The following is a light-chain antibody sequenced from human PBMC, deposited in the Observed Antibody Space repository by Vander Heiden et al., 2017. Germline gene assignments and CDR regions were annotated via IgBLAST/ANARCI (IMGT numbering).Light chain of an antibody. CDR2: AAY. J-gene: IGKJ5*01. CDR1: QSLSSGY. V-gene: IGKV3-20*01. Sequence: TSLTHSPGTLSLSTGERGTLSCRASQSLSSGYLAWYQQKPGPAPRLLIYAAYSRATGIPDRFSGSGSGTDFSLTISRLEPEDFAVYYCQQDGTSPLTFGQGTRVEIK. CDR3: QQDGTSPLT.